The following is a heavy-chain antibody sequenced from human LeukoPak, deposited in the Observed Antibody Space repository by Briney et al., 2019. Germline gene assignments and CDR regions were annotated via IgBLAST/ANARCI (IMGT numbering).Heavy chain of an antibody. D-gene: IGHD6-13*01. V-gene: IGHV3-7*01. CDR2: ENQDGSEI. J-gene: IGHJ4*02. Sequence: GGSLRLSCVTSGFFFNSYWMSWVRQAPGKGLEWVANENQDGSEIYYVDSVKGRFTISRDNSKNTLYLQMNSLRAEDTAVYYCAKDSAAAAGTFDYWGQGTLVTVSS. CDR1: GFFFNSYW. CDR3: AKDSAAAAGTFDY.